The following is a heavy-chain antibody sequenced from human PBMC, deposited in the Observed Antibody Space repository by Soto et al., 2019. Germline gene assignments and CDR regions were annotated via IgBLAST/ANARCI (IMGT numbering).Heavy chain of an antibody. CDR2: IWYDGSNK. V-gene: IGHV3-33*01. Sequence: QVQLVESGGGVVQPGRSLRLSCAASGFTFSSYGMHWVRQAPGKGLEWVAVIWYDGSNKYYADSVKGRSTISRDNSKNTLYLQMNSLRAEDTAVYYCARSIAAAGSFGPYYYYGMDVWGQGTTVTVSS. CDR1: GFTFSSYG. CDR3: ARSIAAAGSFGPYYYYGMDV. D-gene: IGHD6-13*01. J-gene: IGHJ6*02.